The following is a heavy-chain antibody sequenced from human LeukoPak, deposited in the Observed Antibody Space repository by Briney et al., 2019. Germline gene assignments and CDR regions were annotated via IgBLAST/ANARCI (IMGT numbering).Heavy chain of an antibody. CDR2: ISSTSSAI. CDR3: ARGGNLEN. D-gene: IGHD1-14*01. Sequence: GGSLRLSCAASGFTFNTAWMSWVRQAPGKGLEWLSYISSTSSAIYYADSLKGRFTISRDNAKNSLYLQMNSLRAEDTAVYYCARGGNLENWGRGTLVTVSS. CDR1: GFTFNTAW. V-gene: IGHV3-48*04. J-gene: IGHJ4*02.